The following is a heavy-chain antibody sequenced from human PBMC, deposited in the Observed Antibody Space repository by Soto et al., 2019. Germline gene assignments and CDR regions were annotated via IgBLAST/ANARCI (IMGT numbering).Heavy chain of an antibody. CDR3: AKYIAAAGKGYYYYYGMDV. J-gene: IGHJ6*02. V-gene: IGHV3-43*02. D-gene: IGHD6-13*01. Sequence: GGSLRLSCAASGFTFDDYAMHWVRQAPGKGLEWVSLISGDGGSTYYADSVKGRFTISRDNSKNSLYLQMNSLRTEDTALYYCAKYIAAAGKGYYYYYGMDVWGQGTTVTVSS. CDR1: GFTFDDYA. CDR2: ISGDGGST.